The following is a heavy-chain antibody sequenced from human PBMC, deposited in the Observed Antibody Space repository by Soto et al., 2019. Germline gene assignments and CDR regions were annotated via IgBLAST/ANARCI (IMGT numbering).Heavy chain of an antibody. D-gene: IGHD2-2*01. V-gene: IGHV3-23*01. CDR3: AKRTSDRTYYFDY. CDR1: GFTFSSYA. CDR2: ISGSGGST. J-gene: IGHJ4*02. Sequence: EVQLLESGGGLVQPGGSLRLSCAASGFTFSSYAMSWVRQAPGKGLGWVPAISGSGGSTYYADSVKGRFTISRDNSTNTLYLQMNSLRAEDTAVYYCAKRTSDRTYYFDYWGQGTLVTVSS.